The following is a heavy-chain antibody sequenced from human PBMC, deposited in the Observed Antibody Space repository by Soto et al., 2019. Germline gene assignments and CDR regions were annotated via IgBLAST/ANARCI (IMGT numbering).Heavy chain of an antibody. CDR1: GFTFSNYA. V-gene: IGHV3-23*01. Sequence: EVQLLESGGGLVQPGGSLRLSCAASGFTFSNYAMTWVRQAPGKGLEWVADISGSGDTTYHADAVKGRFIISRDNSKNTLSLQMSSLRAADTAVYYCAKAFYEGLLWSADSSDAYAIWGQGTMVTVSS. CDR2: ISGSGDTT. D-gene: IGHD3-10*01. CDR3: AKAFYEGLLWSADSSDAYAI. J-gene: IGHJ3*02.